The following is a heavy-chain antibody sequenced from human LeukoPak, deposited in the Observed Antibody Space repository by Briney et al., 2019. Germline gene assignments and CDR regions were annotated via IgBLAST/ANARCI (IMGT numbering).Heavy chain of an antibody. CDR3: ARHGTPLRYGSGNYYKGAPFDY. D-gene: IGHD3-10*01. V-gene: IGHV4-39*01. CDR2: IYYSGST. J-gene: IGHJ4*02. CDR1: GGSISSSSYY. Sequence: SETLSLTCTVSGGSISSSSYYWGWIRQPPGKGLEWIGSIYYSGSTYYNPSLKSRVTISVDTSKNQFALKLSSVTAADTAVYYCARHGTPLRYGSGNYYKGAPFDYWGQGTLVTVSS.